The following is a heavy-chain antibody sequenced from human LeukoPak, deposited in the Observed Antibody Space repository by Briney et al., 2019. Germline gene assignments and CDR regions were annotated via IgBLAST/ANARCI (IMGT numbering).Heavy chain of an antibody. CDR1: GFTFSSYE. CDR3: AREEHYDRSGWGAFPI. Sequence: GGSLRLSCAASGFTFSSYEMNWVRQAPGKGLEWVSYISSSGSTIYYADSVKGRFTISRDNAKNSLYLQMNSLRAEDTAMYYCAREEHYDRSGWGAFPIWGQGTMLTVSS. V-gene: IGHV3-48*03. CDR2: ISSSGSTI. J-gene: IGHJ3*02. D-gene: IGHD3-22*01.